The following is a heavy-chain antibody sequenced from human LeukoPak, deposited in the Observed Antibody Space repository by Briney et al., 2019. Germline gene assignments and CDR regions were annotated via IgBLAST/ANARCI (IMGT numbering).Heavy chain of an antibody. V-gene: IGHV1-2*02. D-gene: IGHD2-8*01. Sequence: AASVKVSCKASGYTFTGYYMHWVRQAPGQGLEWMGWINPNSGGTNYAQKFQGRVTMTRDTSISTAYMELSRLRSDDTAVYYCARTPYCSNGICYEMNAIDYWGQGTLVTVSS. CDR1: GYTFTGYY. CDR2: INPNSGGT. CDR3: ARTPYCSNGICYEMNAIDY. J-gene: IGHJ4*02.